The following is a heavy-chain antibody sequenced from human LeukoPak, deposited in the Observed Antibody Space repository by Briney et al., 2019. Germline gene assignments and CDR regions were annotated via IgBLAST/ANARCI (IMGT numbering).Heavy chain of an antibody. CDR3: ARRTTVTTEHAFDI. CDR2: ISSRSSTI. Sequence: QPGGSLRLSCAASGFTFSSYSMNWVRQAPGKRLEWVSYISSRSSTIYYADSVKGRFTISRDNAKNSLYLQMNSLRAEDTAVYYCARRTTVTTEHAFDIWGQGTMVTVSS. D-gene: IGHD4-17*01. CDR1: GFTFSSYS. J-gene: IGHJ3*02. V-gene: IGHV3-48*01.